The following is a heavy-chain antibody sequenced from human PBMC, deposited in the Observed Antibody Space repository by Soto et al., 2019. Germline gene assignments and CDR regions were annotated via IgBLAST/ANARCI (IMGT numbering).Heavy chain of an antibody. CDR3: AKVRSSYSSSSGSIDY. Sequence: GGSLRLSCAASAFTFSSYGMHWVRQAPGKGLKWVAVISYDGSNIYYADSVKGRFTISRDNSKNTLYLQMNSLRAEDTAVYYCAKVRSSYSSSSGSIDYWGQGTLVTVS. V-gene: IGHV3-30*18. CDR2: ISYDGSNI. D-gene: IGHD6-6*01. J-gene: IGHJ4*02. CDR1: AFTFSSYG.